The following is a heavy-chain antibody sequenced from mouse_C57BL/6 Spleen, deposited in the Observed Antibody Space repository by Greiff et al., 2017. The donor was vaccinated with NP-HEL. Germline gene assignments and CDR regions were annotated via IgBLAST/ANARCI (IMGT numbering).Heavy chain of an antibody. CDR1: GFTFSDYG. J-gene: IGHJ4*01. V-gene: IGHV5-17*01. CDR2: ISSGSSTI. Sequence: EVQVVESGGGLVKPGGSLKLSCAASGFTFSDYGMHWVRQAPEKGLEWVAYISSGSSTIYYADTVKGRFTISRDNAKNTLFLQMTSLRSEDTAMYYCARTGTTVVAPYAMDYWGQGTSVTVSS. D-gene: IGHD1-1*01. CDR3: ARTGTTVVAPYAMDY.